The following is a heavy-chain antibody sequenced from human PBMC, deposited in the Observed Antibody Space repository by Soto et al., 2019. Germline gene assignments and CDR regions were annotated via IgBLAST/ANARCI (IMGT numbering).Heavy chain of an antibody. CDR1: GGTFSSYT. Sequence: QVQLVQSGAEVTKPGSSVKVSCKASGGTFSSYTISWVRQAPGQGLEWMGRIIPILGIANYAQKFQGRVTITADKSTSTAYMELSSLRSEDTAVYYCARTRPDDSVFNYWFDPWGQGTLVTVSS. V-gene: IGHV1-69*02. CDR3: ARTRPDDSVFNYWFDP. J-gene: IGHJ5*02. CDR2: IIPILGIA. D-gene: IGHD1-1*01.